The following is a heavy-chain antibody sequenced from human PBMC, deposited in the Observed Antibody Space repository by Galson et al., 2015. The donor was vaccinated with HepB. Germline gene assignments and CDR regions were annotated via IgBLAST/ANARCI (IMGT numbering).Heavy chain of an antibody. V-gene: IGHV1-2*02. CDR2: INPNSGGT. CDR1: GYTFTGYY. Sequence: SVKVSCKASGYTFTGYYMHWVRQAPGQGLEWMGWINPNSGGTNYAQKFQGRVTMTRDTSISTAYMELSRLRSDDTAVYYCARDLFRRRVYYGMDVWGQGTTVTVSS. CDR3: ARDLFRRRVYYGMDV. J-gene: IGHJ6*02.